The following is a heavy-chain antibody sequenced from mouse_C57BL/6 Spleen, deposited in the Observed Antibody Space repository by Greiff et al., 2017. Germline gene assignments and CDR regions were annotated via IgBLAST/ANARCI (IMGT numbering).Heavy chain of an antibody. CDR3: TALRGFAY. Sequence: EVQLQQSGAELVRPGASVKLSCTASGFNIKDDYMHWVKQRPEQGLEWIGWIDPENGDTEYASKVQGKATITADTSSNTAYLQLSSLTSEDTAVYYCTALRGFAYWGQGTLGTVSA. J-gene: IGHJ3*01. CDR2: IDPENGDT. CDR1: GFNIKDDY. V-gene: IGHV14-4*01.